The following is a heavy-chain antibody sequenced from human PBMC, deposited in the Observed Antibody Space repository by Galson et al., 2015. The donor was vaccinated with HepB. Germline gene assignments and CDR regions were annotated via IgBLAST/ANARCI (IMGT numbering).Heavy chain of an antibody. J-gene: IGHJ4*02. CDR1: GFTVDAYG. Sequence: SLRLSCAVSGFTVDAYGMHWVRQAPGKGLEWVAVMSIDGRRQVYIDSVKGRFSISRDSSKNTLYLEVNSLRVDDTAVYYCARDMIPASPDYFDYWGRGTLVTVSS. CDR3: ARDMIPASPDYFDY. CDR2: MSIDGRRQ. V-gene: IGHV3-30*03. D-gene: IGHD3-22*01.